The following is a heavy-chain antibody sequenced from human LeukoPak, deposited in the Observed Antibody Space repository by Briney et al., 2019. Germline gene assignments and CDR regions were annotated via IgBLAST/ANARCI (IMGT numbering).Heavy chain of an antibody. J-gene: IGHJ6*03. V-gene: IGHV1-69*05. CDR3: ARDYYSNYGEEDYYYYMDV. Sequence: SVKVSCKASGGTFSSYAISWVRQAPGQGREWMGGIIPIFGTANYAQKFQGRVTITTDESTSTAYMELSSLRSEDTAVYYCARDYYSNYGEEDYYYYMDVWGKGTTVTVSS. CDR2: IIPIFGTA. CDR1: GGTFSSYA. D-gene: IGHD4-11*01.